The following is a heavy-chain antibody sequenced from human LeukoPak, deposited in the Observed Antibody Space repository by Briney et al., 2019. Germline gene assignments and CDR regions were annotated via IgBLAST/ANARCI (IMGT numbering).Heavy chain of an antibody. D-gene: IGHD3-9*01. V-gene: IGHV3-23*01. CDR3: VIWGDYDVLTGYYVPDY. Sequence: GGSLRLSCVASGFTFSNYAMSWVRQAPGKGLEWVSAITGSGTNTYYADSVKGRFTISRDNSKKTVFLQINSLRHEDTAIYYCVIWGDYDVLTGYYVPDYWGQGTLVTVSS. CDR1: GFTFSNYA. J-gene: IGHJ4*02. CDR2: ITGSGTNT.